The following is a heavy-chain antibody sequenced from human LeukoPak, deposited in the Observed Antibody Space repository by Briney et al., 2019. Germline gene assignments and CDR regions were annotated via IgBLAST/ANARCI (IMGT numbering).Heavy chain of an antibody. J-gene: IGHJ6*03. CDR3: AKGVTVVTARNYYMDV. CDR2: IYSGGST. CDR1: GFTVSSNY. V-gene: IGHV3-66*01. Sequence: GGSLRLSCAASGFTVSSNYMSWVRQAPGKGLEWVSVIYSGGSTYYADSVKGRFTISRDNSKNTLYLHMNSLRAEDTAVYYCAKGVTVVTARNYYMDVWGKGTTVTISS. D-gene: IGHD2-21*02.